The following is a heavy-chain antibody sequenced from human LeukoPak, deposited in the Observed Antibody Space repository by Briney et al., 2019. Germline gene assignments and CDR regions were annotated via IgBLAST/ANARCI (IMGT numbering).Heavy chain of an antibody. CDR1: GFIFSNFW. V-gene: IGHV3-7*01. J-gene: IGHJ4*02. Sequence: GGSLRLSCAASGFIFSNFWMSWVRQAPGKGLEWVANIQEHGSEKNYMDSVKGRFTISRDNAKNSVYLQMNSLRAEDTDVYYCVRDWSAAAWSDLDYWGQGTLVTVSS. CDR2: IQEHGSEK. CDR3: VRDWSAAAWSDLDY. D-gene: IGHD3-3*01.